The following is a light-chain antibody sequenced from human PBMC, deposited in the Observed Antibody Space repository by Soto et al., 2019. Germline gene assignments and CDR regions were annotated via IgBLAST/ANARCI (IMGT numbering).Light chain of an antibody. CDR1: TGAVTSGYY. CDR2: STN. J-gene: IGLJ2*01. V-gene: IGLV7-43*01. CDR3: LLYYGGQLGV. Sequence: QTVVTQEPSLTMSPGGTVTLTCASNTGAVTSGYYPNWFQQKPGQAPRALIYSTNNKYSWTPARFSGSLLGGKAALTLSGVQPEDEADYYCLLYYGGQLGVFGGGTQLTVL.